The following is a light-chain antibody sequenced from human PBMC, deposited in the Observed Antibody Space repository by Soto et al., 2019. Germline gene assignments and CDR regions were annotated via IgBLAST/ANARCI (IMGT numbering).Light chain of an antibody. CDR2: DTN. CDR1: QSVGSY. CDR3: QQRSNWPLT. V-gene: IGKV3-11*01. J-gene: IGKJ4*01. Sequence: EIVLTQSPATLSLSPGERATLSCRASQSVGSYLALYRQRPGQAPRLLIYDTNKRATGVPDRFSGGGFGTDFTLTISSLEPEDFALYYCQQRSNWPLTFGGGNRVDIK.